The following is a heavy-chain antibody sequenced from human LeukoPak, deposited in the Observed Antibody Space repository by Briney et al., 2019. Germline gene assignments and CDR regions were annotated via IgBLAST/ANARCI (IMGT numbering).Heavy chain of an antibody. J-gene: IGHJ4*02. V-gene: IGHV4-61*01. CDR2: IYYSGST. CDR1: GDSDSRDSYF. Sequence: SETLSLTCTVSGDSDSRDSYFGTWIRQPPGKGLEWIGYIYYSGSTNYNPSLKSRVTISLDTSKSQLSLKLSSVTAADTAVYYCARGQRRLKDYWGQGTLVTVSS. CDR3: ARGQRRLKDY.